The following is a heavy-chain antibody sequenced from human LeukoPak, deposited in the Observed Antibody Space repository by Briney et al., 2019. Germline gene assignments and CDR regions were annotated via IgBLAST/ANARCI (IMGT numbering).Heavy chain of an antibody. V-gene: IGHV3-21*01. D-gene: IGHD1-1*01. J-gene: IGHJ4*02. CDR3: VRDSPPEDGKPYNWGFDY. Sequence: GGSLRLSCAASGFTFSSYGMHWVRQAPGKGLEWVSSISSSSSYIYYADSVKGRFTISRDNAKNSLYLQMNSLRAEDTAVYYCVRDSPPEDGKPYNWGFDYWGQGTLVTVSS. CDR1: GFTFSSYG. CDR2: ISSSSSYI.